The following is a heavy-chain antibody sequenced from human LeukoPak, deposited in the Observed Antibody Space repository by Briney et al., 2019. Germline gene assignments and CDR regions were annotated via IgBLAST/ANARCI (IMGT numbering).Heavy chain of an antibody. V-gene: IGHV4-61*02. CDR1: GGSISSGSYY. CDR3: ARDIVVVVAAQYYYYYMDV. D-gene: IGHD2-15*01. Sequence: SETLSLTCTVSGGSISSGSYYWSWIRQPAGKGLEWIGRIYTSGSNNYNPSLRSRVTISVDTSKNHFSLKLSSVTAADTAVYYCARDIVVVVAAQYYYYYMDVWGKGTTVTVSS. CDR2: IYTSGSN. J-gene: IGHJ6*03.